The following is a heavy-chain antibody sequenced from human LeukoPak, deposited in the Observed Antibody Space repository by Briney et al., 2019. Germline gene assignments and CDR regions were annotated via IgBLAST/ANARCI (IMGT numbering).Heavy chain of an antibody. J-gene: IGHJ6*02. D-gene: IGHD3-10*01. Sequence: SETLSLTCTVSGGSISSGDYYWSWIRQPPGKGLEWIGYIYYSGSTYYNPSLKSRVTISVDTSKNQFSLKLSSVTAADTAVYYCARDHRLLWFGELFSSPHYYYGMDVWGQGTTVTVSS. CDR1: GGSISSGDYY. V-gene: IGHV4-30-4*01. CDR3: ARDHRLLWFGELFSSPHYYYGMDV. CDR2: IYYSGST.